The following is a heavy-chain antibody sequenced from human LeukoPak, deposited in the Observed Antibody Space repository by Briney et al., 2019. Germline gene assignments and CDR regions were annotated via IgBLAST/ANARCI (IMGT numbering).Heavy chain of an antibody. J-gene: IGHJ4*02. CDR1: GGSISSSSYY. Sequence: PSETLSLTCTVSGGSISSSSYYWGWIRQPPGKGLEWIGSIYYSGSTYYNPSLKSRVTISVDTSKNQFSLKLSSVTAADTAVYYCARHRAAAGYGYYFDYWGQGTLVTVSS. CDR2: IYYSGST. D-gene: IGHD6-13*01. CDR3: ARHRAAAGYGYYFDY. V-gene: IGHV4-39*07.